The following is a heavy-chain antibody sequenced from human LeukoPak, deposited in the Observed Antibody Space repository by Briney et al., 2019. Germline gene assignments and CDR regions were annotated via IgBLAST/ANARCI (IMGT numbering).Heavy chain of an antibody. CDR3: ARVVYSSGWYER. Sequence: EASVKVSCKASGYTFTGYYMHWVRQAPGQGLERMGWINPNGGGTNYAQKFQGRVTMTRDTSISTAYMELSRLRSDDTAVYYCARVVYSSGWYERWGQGTLVTVSS. CDR2: INPNGGGT. D-gene: IGHD6-19*01. V-gene: IGHV1-2*02. J-gene: IGHJ4*02. CDR1: GYTFTGYY.